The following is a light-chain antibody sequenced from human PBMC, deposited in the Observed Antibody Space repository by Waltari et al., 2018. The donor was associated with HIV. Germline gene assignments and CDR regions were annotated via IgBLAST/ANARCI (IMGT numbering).Light chain of an antibody. CDR1: SSNIGADYD. J-gene: IGLJ2*01. CDR3: QSYDRSLSASVV. Sequence: QSVLTQPPSVSWAPGQRVTIPCTGGSSNIGADYDVHWYPQIPGTAPKLLISGNKNRPSGVPDRFSASKSGTSASLAITGLQAEDEADYFCQSYDRSLSASVVFGGGTKLTVL. CDR2: GNK. V-gene: IGLV1-40*01.